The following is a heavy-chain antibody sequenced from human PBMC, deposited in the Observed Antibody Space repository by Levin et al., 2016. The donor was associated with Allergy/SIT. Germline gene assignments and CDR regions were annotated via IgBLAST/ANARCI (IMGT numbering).Heavy chain of an antibody. CDR3: TTGSRY. CDR2: IKGKTDRGRT. CDR1: GFIFNDAW. J-gene: IGHJ4*02. Sequence: GESLKISCAASGFIFNDAWMSWVRQAPGKGLEWVGRIKGKTDRGRTEYAAPVEGRFAISRDDSKDTVYLQINSLRRDDTAVYFCTTGSRYWGQGTLVTVSS. V-gene: IGHV3-15*01. D-gene: IGHD1-14*01.